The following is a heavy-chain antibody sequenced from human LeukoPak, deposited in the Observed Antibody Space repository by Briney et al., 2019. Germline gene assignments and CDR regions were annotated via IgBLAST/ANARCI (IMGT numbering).Heavy chain of an antibody. D-gene: IGHD6-19*01. CDR3: AQGRIAVADHAFDI. J-gene: IGHJ3*02. Sequence: SVKASCKASGGTFSSYAISWVRQAPGQGLEWMGRIIPIFGTANYAQKFQGRVTITADKSTSTAYMELSSLRSEDTAVYYCAQGRIAVADHAFDIWGQGTMVTVSS. V-gene: IGHV1-69*06. CDR1: GGTFSSYA. CDR2: IIPIFGTA.